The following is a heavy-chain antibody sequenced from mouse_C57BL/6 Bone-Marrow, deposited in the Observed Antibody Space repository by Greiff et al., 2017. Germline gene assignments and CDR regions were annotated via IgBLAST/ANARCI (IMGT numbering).Heavy chain of an antibody. J-gene: IGHJ3*01. Sequence: QVHVKQSGAELVRPGASVTLSCKASGYTFTDYAMHWVKQTPVHGLEWIGAIDPETGGTAYNQKFKGKAILTADKSSSTAYMELRSLTSEDSAVYYWTRSGELRLPFAYWGQGTLVTVSA. CDR3: TRSGELRLPFAY. CDR2: IDPETGGT. D-gene: IGHD3-2*02. V-gene: IGHV1-15*01. CDR1: GYTFTDYA.